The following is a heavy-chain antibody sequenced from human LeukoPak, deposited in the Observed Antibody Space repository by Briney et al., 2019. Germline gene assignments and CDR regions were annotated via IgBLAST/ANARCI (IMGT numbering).Heavy chain of an antibody. Sequence: PSETLSLTCTVSGGSISSGDYYWSWIRQPPGKGLEWIGYIYYSGSTYYNPSLKSRVTISVDTSKNQFSLKLSSVTAADTAVYYCARVPRGLVRGVIIGGCFDPWGQGTLVTVSS. CDR1: GGSISSGDYY. V-gene: IGHV4-30-4*01. CDR2: IYYSGST. CDR3: ARVPRGLVRGVIIGGCFDP. D-gene: IGHD3-10*01. J-gene: IGHJ5*02.